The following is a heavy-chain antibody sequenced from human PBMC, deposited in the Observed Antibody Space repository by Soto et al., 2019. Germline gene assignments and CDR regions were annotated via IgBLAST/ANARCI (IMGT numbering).Heavy chain of an antibody. J-gene: IGHJ6*02. V-gene: IGHV3-11*01. CDR1: RFRFSDYY. CDR2: ISSSGTTI. CDR3: ASSEGNYYYYGMDV. Sequence: PGGSLRLSCEASRFRFSDYYMSWVRQAPGKGLEWVSFISSSGTTIYYADSVKGRFTISRDNAENSLFLQMNSLRVEDTAVYYCASSEGNYYYYGMDVWGQGTTVTVSS.